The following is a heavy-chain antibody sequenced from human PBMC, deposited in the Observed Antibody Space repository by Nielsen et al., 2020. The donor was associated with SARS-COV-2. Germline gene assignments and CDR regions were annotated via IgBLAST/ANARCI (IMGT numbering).Heavy chain of an antibody. V-gene: IGHV3-30*18. J-gene: IGHJ6*02. CDR1: GFTFSSYG. CDR2: ISYDGSNK. CDR3: AKVAGEIYSYGSSYYYYGMDV. D-gene: IGHD5-18*01. Sequence: GESLKISCAASGFTFSSYGMHWVRQAPGKGLEWVAVISYDGSNKYYADSVKGRFTISRDNSKNTLYLQMNSLRAEDTAVYYCAKVAGEIYSYGSSYYYYGMDVWGQGTTVTVSS.